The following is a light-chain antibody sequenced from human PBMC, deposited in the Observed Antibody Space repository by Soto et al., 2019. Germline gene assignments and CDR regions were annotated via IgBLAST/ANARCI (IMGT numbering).Light chain of an antibody. V-gene: IGLV2-14*01. CDR2: DVS. CDR1: SSDSGDYNY. Sequence: QSALTQPASVSGSPGQSITISCTGTSSDSGDYNYVSWYQQHPGKAPKLMIYDVSNRPSGVSNRFSGSKSGNTASLTISGLQGEDEADYYCTSYTSSSTYVFGTGTKVTVL. CDR3: TSYTSSSTYV. J-gene: IGLJ1*01.